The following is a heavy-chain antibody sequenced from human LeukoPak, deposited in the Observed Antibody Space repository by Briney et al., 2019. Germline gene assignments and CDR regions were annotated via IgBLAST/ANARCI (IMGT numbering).Heavy chain of an antibody. J-gene: IGHJ4*02. CDR1: GFTFSSYG. CDR2: ISYDGSNK. Sequence: GGSLRLSCAASGFTFSSYGMHWVRQAPGKGLEWVAVISYDGSNKYYADSVKGRFTISRDNSKNTLYLQMNSLRAEDTAVYYCAKEIMDWGQGTLVTVSS. CDR3: AKEIMD. V-gene: IGHV3-30*18.